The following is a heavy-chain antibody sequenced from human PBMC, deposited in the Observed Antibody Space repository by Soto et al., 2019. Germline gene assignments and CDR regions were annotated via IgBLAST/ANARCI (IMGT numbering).Heavy chain of an antibody. V-gene: IGHV4-34*01. CDR1: APSFTGYY. CDR2: INHSGST. CDR3: AREIDGWDYGMDV. D-gene: IGHD6-19*01. J-gene: IGHJ6*02. Sequence: PETLSLTCALYAPSFTGYYWSWIRHPPGKGLEWIGEINHSGSTNYNPSLKSRVTISVDTSKNQLSLKLSSVTAADTAVYYCAREIDGWDYGMDVWGQGTTVTVS.